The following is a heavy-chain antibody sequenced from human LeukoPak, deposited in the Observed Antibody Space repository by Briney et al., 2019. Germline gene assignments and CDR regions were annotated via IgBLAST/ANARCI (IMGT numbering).Heavy chain of an antibody. CDR1: GFTFNRYA. CDR3: VNPDSLCCPH. D-gene: IGHD2-15*01. V-gene: IGHV3-23*01. Sequence: GGSLRLSCAASGFTFNRYAMSWVRQAPGKGLEWVSSTRDSGSSTYYADSVKGRFTISRDNSKNTLYLRMNSLRAEDTAVYYCVNPDSLCCPHWGQGTLVTVSS. J-gene: IGHJ4*02. CDR2: TRDSGSST.